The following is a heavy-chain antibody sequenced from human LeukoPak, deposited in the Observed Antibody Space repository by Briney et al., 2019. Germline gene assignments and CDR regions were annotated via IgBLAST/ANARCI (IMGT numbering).Heavy chain of an antibody. J-gene: IGHJ6*02. CDR1: GFTFSSYG. D-gene: IGHD2-2*01. CDR3: AGGVPAYCYYGMDV. Sequence: GGSLSLSCAASGFTFSSYGMHWVRQAPGKGLEWLAVIWYDGSNKYYADSVKGRFTISRDNSKNTLYLQMNCLRAEDTAVSYCAGGVPAYCYYGMDVWGQGTTVTVSS. V-gene: IGHV3-33*01. CDR2: IWYDGSNK.